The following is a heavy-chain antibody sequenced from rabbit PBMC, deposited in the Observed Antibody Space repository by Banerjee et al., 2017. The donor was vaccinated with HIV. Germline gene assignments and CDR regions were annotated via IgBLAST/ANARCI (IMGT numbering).Heavy chain of an antibody. V-gene: IGHV1S45*01. Sequence: QEQLVESGGGLVQPEGSLTLTCTASGFSFNTYYHMCWVRQAPGKGLEWVGCIVTSIGSAWYASWVNGRFTISKASSTTVTLQMTSLTVADTATYFCAKNDYGDGSRLGLWGPGTLVTVS. J-gene: IGHJ3*01. D-gene: IGHD2-1*01. CDR3: AKNDYGDGSRLGL. CDR1: GFSFNTYYH. CDR2: IVTSIGSA.